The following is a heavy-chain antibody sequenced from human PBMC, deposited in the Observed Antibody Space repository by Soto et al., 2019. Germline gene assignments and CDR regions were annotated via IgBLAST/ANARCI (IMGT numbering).Heavy chain of an antibody. Sequence: EVQLLESGGGLVQPGGSLRLSCAASGFTFSSYAMSWVRQAPGKGLEWVSAISGSGGTTYYTDSVKGRFTNSRDNSKNTLYLQMNSLRVEDTAVYYCAKYCSSTSCLVVYGMDVWGQGTTVTVSS. V-gene: IGHV3-23*01. J-gene: IGHJ6*02. CDR3: AKYCSSTSCLVVYGMDV. CDR2: ISGSGGTT. D-gene: IGHD2-2*01. CDR1: GFTFSSYA.